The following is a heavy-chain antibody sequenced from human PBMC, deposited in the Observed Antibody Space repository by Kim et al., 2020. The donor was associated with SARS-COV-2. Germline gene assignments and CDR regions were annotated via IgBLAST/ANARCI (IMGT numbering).Heavy chain of an antibody. J-gene: IGHJ4*02. V-gene: IGHV1-24*01. Sequence: ASVKVSCKVSGYTLTELSMHWVRQAPGKGLEWMGGFDPEDGETIYAQKFQGRVTMTEDTSTYTAYMELSSLRSEDTAVYYCATYPAYYYGSGRRIFDYWGQGTLVTVSS. CDR2: FDPEDGET. CDR1: GYTLTELS. CDR3: ATYPAYYYGSGRRIFDY. D-gene: IGHD3-10*01.